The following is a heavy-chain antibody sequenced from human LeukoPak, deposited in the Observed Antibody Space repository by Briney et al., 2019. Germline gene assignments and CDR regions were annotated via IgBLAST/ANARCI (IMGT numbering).Heavy chain of an antibody. CDR2: IYISGST. CDR1: GGSISSYY. D-gene: IGHD3-22*01. V-gene: IGHV4-4*07. CDR3: ARTGYYDSRSWFDP. Sequence: SETLSLTCTVSGGSISSYYWSWIRQPAGEGLEWIGRIYISGSTNYNPSLKSRVTMSVDTSKNQFSLKLSSVTAADTAVYYCARTGYYDSRSWFDPWGQGTLVTVSS. J-gene: IGHJ5*02.